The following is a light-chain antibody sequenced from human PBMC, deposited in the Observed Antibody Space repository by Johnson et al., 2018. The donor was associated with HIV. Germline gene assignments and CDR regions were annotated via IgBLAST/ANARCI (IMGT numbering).Light chain of an antibody. CDR2: ENN. Sequence: QSVLTQPPSVSAAPGQRVTISCSGTNSNIAINYVSWYQQLPGTAPKLLIYENNKRPSGIPDRFSGSKSGTSATLAITVLQTGDEADYYCGTWDSSLNAYVFGAATKVAVL. V-gene: IGLV1-51*02. CDR1: NSNIAINY. J-gene: IGLJ1*01. CDR3: GTWDSSLNAYV.